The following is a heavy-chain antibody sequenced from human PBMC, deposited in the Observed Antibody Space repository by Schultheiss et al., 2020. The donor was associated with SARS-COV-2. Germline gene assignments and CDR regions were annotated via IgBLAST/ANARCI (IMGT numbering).Heavy chain of an antibody. J-gene: IGHJ6*02. CDR2: INHSGST. Sequence: SETLSLTCVVSGYSISSGYYWGWIRQPPGKGLEWIGEINHSGSTNYNPSLKSRVTISVDTSKNQFSLKLSSVTAADTAVYYCARGPDYGDYGVWGQGTTVTVSS. V-gene: IGHV4-38-2*01. CDR3: ARGPDYGDYGV. CDR1: GYSISSGYY. D-gene: IGHD4-17*01.